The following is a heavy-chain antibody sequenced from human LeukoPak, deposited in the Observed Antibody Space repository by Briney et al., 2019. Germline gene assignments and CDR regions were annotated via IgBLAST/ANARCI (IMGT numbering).Heavy chain of an antibody. V-gene: IGHV3-23*01. CDR3: AKYLNKILRYFDWLSPLDY. J-gene: IGHJ4*02. CDR2: ISGSDGST. D-gene: IGHD3-9*01. CDR1: GFTFSTYA. Sequence: GGSLRLSCAASGFTFSTYAMSWVRQAPGKGLEWVSSISGSDGSTYYADSVKGRFTISRDNSKNTLYLQMNSLRAEDTAVYSCAKYLNKILRYFDWLSPLDYWGQGTLVTVSS.